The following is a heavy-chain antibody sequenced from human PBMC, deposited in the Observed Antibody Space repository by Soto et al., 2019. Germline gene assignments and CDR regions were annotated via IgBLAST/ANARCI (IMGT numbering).Heavy chain of an antibody. V-gene: IGHV3-64D*06. D-gene: IGHD3-22*01. CDR1: GFTFSSYA. J-gene: IGHJ6*02. CDR3: ARDISSGSEYYYGMDV. Sequence: PGGSLRLSCSASGFTFSSYAMHWVRQAPGKGLEYVSAISSDGGTTYYADSMKGRFTISRDNSKNTLYLQVSSLRAEDTAVYYFARDISSGSEYYYGMDVWGQGTTVTVSS. CDR2: ISSDGGTT.